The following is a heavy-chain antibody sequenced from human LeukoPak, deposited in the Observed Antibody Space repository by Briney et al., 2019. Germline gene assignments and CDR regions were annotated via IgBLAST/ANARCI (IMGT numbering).Heavy chain of an antibody. D-gene: IGHD6-19*01. CDR1: GYSISSGYY. J-gene: IGHJ5*02. Sequence: PSETLSLTCAVSGYSISSGYYWGWIRQPPGKGLEWIGSIYHSGSTYYNPSLKSRVTISVDTSKNQFSLKLSSVTAADTAVYYCARAPVGSGWVINWFDPWGQGTLVTVSS. V-gene: IGHV4-38-2*01. CDR3: ARAPVGSGWVINWFDP. CDR2: IYHSGST.